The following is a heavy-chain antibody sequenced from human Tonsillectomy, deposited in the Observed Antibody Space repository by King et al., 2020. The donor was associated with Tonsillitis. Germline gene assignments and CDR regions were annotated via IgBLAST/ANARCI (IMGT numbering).Heavy chain of an antibody. J-gene: IGHJ3*02. CDR1: GGSISSYY. CDR3: ARDLSRADHSAIHDAFDI. D-gene: IGHD2-2*01. CDR2: IYTSGTT. Sequence: VQLQESGPGLVKPSETLSLTCTVSGGSISSYYWSWIRQPAGKGLEWIGRIYTSGTTNYNPSLKSRVTMSIDTSKNQFSLKLRSVTAADTAVYYCARDLSRADHSAIHDAFDIWGQGTMCTVSS. V-gene: IGHV4-4*07.